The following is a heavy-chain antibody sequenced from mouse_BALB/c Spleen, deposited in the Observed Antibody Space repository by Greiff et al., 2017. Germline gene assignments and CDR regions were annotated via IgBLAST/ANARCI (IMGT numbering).Heavy chain of an antibody. V-gene: IGHV2-2*02. CDR1: GFSLTSYG. J-gene: IGHJ4*01. D-gene: IGHD2-4*01. Sequence: VQRVESGPGLVQPSQSLSITCTVSGFSLTSYGVHWVRQSPGKGLEWLGVIWSGGSTDYNAAFISRLSISKDNSKSQVFFKMNSLQANDTAIYYCATFMITTGYYYAMDYWGQGTSVTVSS. CDR2: IWSGGST. CDR3: ATFMITTGYYYAMDY.